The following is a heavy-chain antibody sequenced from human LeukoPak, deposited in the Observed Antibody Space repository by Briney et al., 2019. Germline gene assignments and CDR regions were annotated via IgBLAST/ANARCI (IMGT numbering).Heavy chain of an antibody. CDR1: GFTVSSNY. CDR3: AKDYGSGRIYFES. CDR2: VSGGAGTT. Sequence: PGGSLRLSCAASGFTVSSNYMSWVRQAPGKGLEWVSAVSGGAGTTYYADSVKGRFTISRDNSKNTLSLQMNSLRAEDTAVYYCAKDYGSGRIYFESWGQGTLVTVSS. V-gene: IGHV3-23*01. D-gene: IGHD1-1*01. J-gene: IGHJ4*02.